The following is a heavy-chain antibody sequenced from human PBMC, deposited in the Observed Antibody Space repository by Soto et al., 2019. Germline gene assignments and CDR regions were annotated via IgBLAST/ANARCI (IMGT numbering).Heavy chain of an antibody. D-gene: IGHD1-1*01. J-gene: IGHJ6*04. CDR3: ATGHSRACSNGGLSFFYNLVMDV. Sequence: QVQLVPSGAEVKKPGASVKVSCKASGYSITAYHIHWVRQAPGQGLQWLGRINPKSGGPSTAQKCQGSVTMTTHRSFSTASMELTSRTPDDTATSYCATGHSRACSNGGLSFFYNLVMDVFGIGTTVT. V-gene: IGHV1-2*06. CDR1: GYSITAYH. CDR2: INPKSGGP.